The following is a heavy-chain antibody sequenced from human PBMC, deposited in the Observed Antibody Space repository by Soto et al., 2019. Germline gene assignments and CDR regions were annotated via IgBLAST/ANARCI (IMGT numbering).Heavy chain of an antibody. CDR3: ARSRHGSGSYTHFYYVLDV. CDR1: GFTFISYA. CDR2: ISFDGSTE. D-gene: IGHD3-10*01. V-gene: IGHV3-30-3*01. Sequence: QVQLVESGGGVVQPGRSLRLSCAASGFTFISYAMHWVRQAPGKGLEWVAVISFDGSTEYYADSVKGRFTISRDNSKNTVYLKMTSRRSEDTAVYYCARSRHGSGSYTHFYYVLDVWGQGTTVTVSS. J-gene: IGHJ6*02.